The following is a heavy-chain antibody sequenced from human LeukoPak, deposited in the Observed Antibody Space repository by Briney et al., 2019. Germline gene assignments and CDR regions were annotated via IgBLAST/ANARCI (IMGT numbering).Heavy chain of an antibody. J-gene: IGHJ6*02. CDR3: ARDRVTIFGGNHYYYYGMDV. D-gene: IGHD3-3*01. V-gene: IGHV4-31*03. Sequence: SETLSLTCTVSGGSISSSSYYWSWIRQHPGKGLEWIGYIYYSGSTYYNPSLKSRVTISVDTSKNQFSLKLSSVTAADTAVYYCARDRVTIFGGNHYYYYGMDVWGQGTTVTVSS. CDR1: GGSISSSSYY. CDR2: IYYSGST.